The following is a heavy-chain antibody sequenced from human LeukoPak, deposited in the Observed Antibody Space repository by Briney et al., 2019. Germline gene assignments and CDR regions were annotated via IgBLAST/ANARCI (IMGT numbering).Heavy chain of an antibody. J-gene: IGHJ4*02. Sequence: PGGSLRLSCAASGFTFSSYAMSWVRQAPGKGLEWVSAISGSGGSTYYADSVKGRFTISRDNSKNTLYLQMNSLRAEDTAVYYCARGRVVVVPAASATYYFDYWGQGTLVTVSS. D-gene: IGHD2-2*01. CDR2: ISGSGGST. V-gene: IGHV3-23*01. CDR1: GFTFSSYA. CDR3: ARGRVVVVPAASATYYFDY.